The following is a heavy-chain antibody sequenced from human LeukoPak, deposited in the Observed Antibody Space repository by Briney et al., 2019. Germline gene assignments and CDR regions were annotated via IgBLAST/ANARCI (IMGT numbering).Heavy chain of an antibody. V-gene: IGHV1-18*01. Sequence: ASVKVSCKASGYTFTSYIISWVRQAPGQGLEWMGWINAYNGNTDYAQRVQGRVTMTTDTSTSTAYMEVRSLRSDDTAVYYCAGAMTTVVTHYYYYMDVWGKGTTVTVSS. CDR2: INAYNGNT. CDR1: GYTFTSYI. D-gene: IGHD4-23*01. CDR3: AGAMTTVVTHYYYYMDV. J-gene: IGHJ6*03.